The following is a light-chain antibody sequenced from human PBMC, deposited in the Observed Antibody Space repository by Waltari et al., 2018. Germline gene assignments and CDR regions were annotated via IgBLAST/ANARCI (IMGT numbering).Light chain of an antibody. Sequence: EIVMTQTQATLSVSAGERPTLSCRASKSVSSNLAWYQQKAGQAPRLLIYGASTRATGIPARFSGSGSGTEFTLSISSLQSEDFAVYYCQQYNDWPPWTFGQGTKVEIK. J-gene: IGKJ1*01. CDR2: GAS. CDR3: QQYNDWPPWT. CDR1: KSVSSN. V-gene: IGKV3-15*01.